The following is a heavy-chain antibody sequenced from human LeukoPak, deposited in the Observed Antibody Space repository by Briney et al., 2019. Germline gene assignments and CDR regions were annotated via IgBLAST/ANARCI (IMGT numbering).Heavy chain of an antibody. V-gene: IGHV1-2*02. D-gene: IGHD6-19*01. J-gene: IGHJ5*02. Sequence: ASVKVSCKASRYTFTGYYMHWVRQAPGQGLEWMGWINPNSGGTNYAQKFQGRVTMTRDTSISTAYMELSRLRSDDTAVYYCARGASTSGWYNWFDPWGQGTLVTVSS. CDR1: RYTFTGYY. CDR2: INPNSGGT. CDR3: ARGASTSGWYNWFDP.